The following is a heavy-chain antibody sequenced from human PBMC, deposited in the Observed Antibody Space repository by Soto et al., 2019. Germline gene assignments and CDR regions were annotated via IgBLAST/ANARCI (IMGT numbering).Heavy chain of an antibody. J-gene: IGHJ5*02. Sequence: ASVKVSCKASGYTFTSYGISWVRQAPGQGLEWTGWISAYNGNTNYAQKLQGRVTMTTDTSTSAAYMELRSLKPDDTGVYYCARGQGYYDFCSVYYADNWFDPWGQGTLVTVSS. CDR3: ARGQGYYDFCSVYYADNWFDP. V-gene: IGHV1-18*04. CDR1: GYTFTSYG. D-gene: IGHD3-3*01. CDR2: ISAYNGNT.